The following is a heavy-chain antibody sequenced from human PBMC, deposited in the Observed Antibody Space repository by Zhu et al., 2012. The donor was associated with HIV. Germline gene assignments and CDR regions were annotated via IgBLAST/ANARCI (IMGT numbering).Heavy chain of an antibody. CDR3: ARSDSSSWQKGWFDP. Sequence: EVQLVESGGGLVKPGGSLRLSCAASGFTFSSYSMNWVRQAPGKGLEWVSSISSSSSYIYYADSVKGRFTISRDNAKNSLYLQMNSLRAEDTAVYYCARSDSSSWQKGWFDPWGQGTLVTVSS. CDR1: GFTFSSYS. CDR2: ISSSSSYI. V-gene: IGHV3-21*01. J-gene: IGHJ5*02. D-gene: IGHD6-13*01.